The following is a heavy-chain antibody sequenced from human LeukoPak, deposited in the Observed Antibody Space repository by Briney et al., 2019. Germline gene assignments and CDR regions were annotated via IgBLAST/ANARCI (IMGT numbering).Heavy chain of an antibody. D-gene: IGHD6-19*01. CDR2: IYYSGRT. V-gene: IGHV4-59*12. Sequence: ASETLSLTCTVSGGSISSYFWTWIRQPPGKGLEWIGYIYYSGRTNYNPSLKSRVTISVDTSKNQFSLKLSSVTAADTAVYYCARGQARLAWFDPWGQGTLVTVSS. CDR3: ARGQARLAWFDP. CDR1: GGSISSYF. J-gene: IGHJ5*02.